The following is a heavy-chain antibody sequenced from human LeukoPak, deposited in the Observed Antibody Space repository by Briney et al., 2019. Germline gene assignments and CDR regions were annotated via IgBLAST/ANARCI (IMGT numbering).Heavy chain of an antibody. Sequence: GGSLRLSCAASGFTFSSYGMHWVRQAPGKGLEWVAVISYDGSNKYYADSVKGRFTISRDNSKNTLYLQMNSLRAEDTAVYYCAKGASCYYCGMDVWGQGTTVTVSS. V-gene: IGHV3-30*18. CDR3: AKGASCYYCGMDV. J-gene: IGHJ6*02. CDR1: GFTFSSYG. CDR2: ISYDGSNK.